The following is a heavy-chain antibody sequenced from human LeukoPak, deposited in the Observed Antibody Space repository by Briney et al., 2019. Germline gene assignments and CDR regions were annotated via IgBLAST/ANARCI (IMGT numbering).Heavy chain of an antibody. CDR2: INHSGST. J-gene: IGHJ6*02. CDR1: GGSFSGYY. D-gene: IGHD3-10*01. V-gene: IGHV4-34*01. Sequence: SETLSLTCAVYGGSFSGYYWSWIRQPPGKGLEWIGEINHSGSTNYNPSLKSRVTISVDTSKNQFSLKLSSVTAADTAVYYCARGYYYGPGSYYSYYYYGMDVWGQGTTVTVSS. CDR3: ARGYYYGPGSYYSYYYYGMDV.